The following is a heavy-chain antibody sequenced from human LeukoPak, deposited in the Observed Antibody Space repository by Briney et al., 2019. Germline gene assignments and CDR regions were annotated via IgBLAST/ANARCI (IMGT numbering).Heavy chain of an antibody. J-gene: IGHJ4*02. Sequence: GGSLRLSCAASGFTFSSYGMSWVRQAPGKGLEWVSHISSSSSTIYYADSVKGRFTISGDNAKNSLYLQMNSLRAEDTAVYYCARDLNWETYWGQGTLVSVSS. D-gene: IGHD7-27*01. CDR1: GFTFSSYG. CDR3: ARDLNWETY. V-gene: IGHV3-48*01. CDR2: ISSSSSTI.